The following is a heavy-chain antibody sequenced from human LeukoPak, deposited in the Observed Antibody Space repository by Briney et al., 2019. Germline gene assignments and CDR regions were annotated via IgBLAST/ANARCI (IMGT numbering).Heavy chain of an antibody. V-gene: IGHV4-34*01. J-gene: IGHJ4*02. CDR3: ARGWYYDSSGYYFDY. D-gene: IGHD3-22*01. CDR1: GGSFSGYY. Sequence: SETLSLTCAVYGGSFSGYYWSWIRQPPGKGLEWIGEINHSGSTYYNPSLKSRVTISVDRSKNQFSLKLSSVTAADTAVYYCARGWYYDSSGYYFDYWGQGTLVTVSS. CDR2: INHSGST.